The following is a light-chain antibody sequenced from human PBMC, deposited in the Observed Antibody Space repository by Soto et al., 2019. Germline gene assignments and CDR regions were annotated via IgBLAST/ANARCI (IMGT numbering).Light chain of an antibody. V-gene: IGLV1-44*01. CDR3: AAWDDSLNGPV. J-gene: IGLJ2*01. Sequence: QSVRTQPPSSSGTPGQRVTISCSGSSSNIGSNTVNCYQQLPGTAPKLLIYSNNQRPSGVPDRFSGSKSGTSASLAISGIQSEDEADYYCAAWDDSLNGPVFGGGTKLTVL. CDR1: SSNIGSNT. CDR2: SNN.